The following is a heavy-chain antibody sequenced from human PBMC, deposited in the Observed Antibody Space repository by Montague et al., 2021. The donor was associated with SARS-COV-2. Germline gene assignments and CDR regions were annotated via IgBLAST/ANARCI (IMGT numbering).Heavy chain of an antibody. CDR3: ARGIMEYYDCWSGYYPGYYYYSGMDV. CDR2: ISYDGSNK. V-gene: IGHV3-30*04. CDR1: GFTFSSYA. Sequence: SLRLSCAASGFTFSSYAMHWVRQAPGKGLEWVAVISYDGSNKYYADSVQGRFTISRDNSKNTLYLQMNSLRAEDTAVYYCARGIMEYYDCWSGYYPGYYYYSGMDVWGQGTTVTVSS. D-gene: IGHD3-3*01. J-gene: IGHJ6*02.